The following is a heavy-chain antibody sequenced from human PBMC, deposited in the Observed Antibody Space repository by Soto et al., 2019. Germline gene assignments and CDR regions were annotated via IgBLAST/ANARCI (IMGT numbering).Heavy chain of an antibody. CDR3: ARDWSAWNA. J-gene: IGHJ5*02. D-gene: IGHD3-3*01. V-gene: IGHV3-7*01. CDR2: IKEDGSEK. CDR1: GFTFRNYW. Sequence: GGSLRLSCTVSGFTFRNYWMSWVRQAPGKGLEWVANIKEDGSEKYYVDSVKGRFTISRDNAKNSLYLQMNSLRAEDTAVYYCARDWSAWNAWGQGTLVTVSS.